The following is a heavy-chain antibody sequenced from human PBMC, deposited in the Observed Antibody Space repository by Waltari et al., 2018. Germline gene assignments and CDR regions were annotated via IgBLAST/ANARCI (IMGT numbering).Heavy chain of an antibody. CDR3: ARYSSSWYGNFDY. D-gene: IGHD6-13*01. CDR2: ISSSGSTI. J-gene: IGHJ4*02. CDR1: GFTFSSYE. V-gene: IGHV3-48*03. Sequence: EVQLVESGGGLVQPGGSLRLSCAASGFTFSSYEMNWVRQAPGKGLEWVSYISSSGSTIYYADSVKGRFTISRDNAKNSLYLQMNSLRAEDTAVYYCARYSSSWYGNFDYWGQGTLVTVSS.